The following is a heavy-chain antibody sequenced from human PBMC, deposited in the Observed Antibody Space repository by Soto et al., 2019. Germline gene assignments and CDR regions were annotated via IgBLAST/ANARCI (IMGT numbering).Heavy chain of an antibody. D-gene: IGHD1-26*01. V-gene: IGHV3-13*01. Sequence: GGSLRLSCAASGFTFSRYDMHWVRQATGKGLEWVSAIGTSGDTYYAGSVKGRFTISRENARNSFHLQMDSLRAGDTAVYYCARGVVGAGPFDSWGQGTLVTVSS. J-gene: IGHJ4*02. CDR3: ARGVVGAGPFDS. CDR2: IGTSGDT. CDR1: GFTFSRYD.